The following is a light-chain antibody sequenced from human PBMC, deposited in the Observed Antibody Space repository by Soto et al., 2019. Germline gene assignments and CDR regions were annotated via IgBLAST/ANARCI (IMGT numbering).Light chain of an antibody. V-gene: IGKV3-20*01. J-gene: IGKJ4*01. CDR2: GTS. Sequence: EIVMTQSPATLSVSPGERATLSCRASQSVSILLAWYQQKPGQAPRLLIHGTSNRATGIPDRFSGSGSGTDFTLTFSRLEPEDFAVYCCEYYGTSITFGGGAKVDIK. CDR1: QSVSIL. CDR3: EYYGTSIT.